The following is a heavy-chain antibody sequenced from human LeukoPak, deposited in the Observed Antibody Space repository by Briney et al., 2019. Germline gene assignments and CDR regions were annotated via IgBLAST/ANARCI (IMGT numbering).Heavy chain of an antibody. J-gene: IGHJ6*02. CDR2: INPNSGGT. V-gene: IGHV1-2*02. CDR1: GYTFTCYY. Sequence: ASVNVSCKASGYTFTCYYMHWVRQAPGQGLDWMGWINPNSGGTNYAQKFQGRVTMTRDTSISTAYMELSRLRSDDTAVYHCARAGIAAPEYYYYYGMDVWGQGTTVTVSS. D-gene: IGHD6-13*01. CDR3: ARAGIAAPEYYYYYGMDV.